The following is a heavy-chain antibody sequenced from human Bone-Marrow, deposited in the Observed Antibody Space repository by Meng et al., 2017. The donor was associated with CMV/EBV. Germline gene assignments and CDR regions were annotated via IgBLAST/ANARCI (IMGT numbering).Heavy chain of an antibody. J-gene: IGHJ4*01. CDR3: TTDRGGLFDY. D-gene: IGHD3-10*01. Sequence: GESLKISCAASGFTVSSNYMSWVRQAPGKGLEWVGRIKSKTDGGTTDYAAPVKGRFTISRDDSKNTLYLQMNSLKTEDTAVYYCTTDRGGLFDYWGQGTLVTVSS. CDR1: GFTVSSNY. CDR2: IKSKTDGGTT. V-gene: IGHV3-15*01.